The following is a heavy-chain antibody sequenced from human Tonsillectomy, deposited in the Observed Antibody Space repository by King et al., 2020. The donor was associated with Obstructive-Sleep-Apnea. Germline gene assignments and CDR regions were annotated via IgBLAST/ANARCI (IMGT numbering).Heavy chain of an antibody. Sequence: VQLQESGPGLVKPSGTLSLPCTVSGGSISSYYWSWIRQPPGKGLEWIWVIYYIGGTNYNPPLKSRVPISVDTSKNQFSLKLSSVTAADTAVYYCARGEVVAALDYWGQGTLVTVSS. CDR1: GGSISSYY. D-gene: IGHD2-15*01. V-gene: IGHV4-59*01. CDR3: ARGEVVAALDY. J-gene: IGHJ4*02. CDR2: IYYIGGT.